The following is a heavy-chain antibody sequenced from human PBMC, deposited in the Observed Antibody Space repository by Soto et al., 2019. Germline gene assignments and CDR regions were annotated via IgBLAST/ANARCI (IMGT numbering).Heavy chain of an antibody. V-gene: IGHV3-48*01. CDR1: GFAFSSYN. CDR3: ARPMTTGSY. CDR2: ISSSSTI. Sequence: EVQLVESGGGLVQPGGSLRLSCVASGFAFSSYNMNWVRQAPGKGLEWVSYISSSSTIYYADSVKGRFTISRDNAKNSLFLQMNSLRAEDTAVYYCARPMTTGSYWGQGTLVTVSS. J-gene: IGHJ4*02. D-gene: IGHD4-4*01.